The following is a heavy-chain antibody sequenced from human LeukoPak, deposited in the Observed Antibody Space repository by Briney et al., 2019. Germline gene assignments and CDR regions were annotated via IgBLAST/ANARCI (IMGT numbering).Heavy chain of an antibody. V-gene: IGHV3-23*01. J-gene: IGHJ4*02. CDR3: AKGPYCGGDCYSGEDY. CDR2: ISGSGGST. CDR1: GFTFSSYA. D-gene: IGHD2-21*01. Sequence: GGSLRLSCAASGFTFSSYAMSWVRQAPGKGLEWVSAISGSGGSTYYADSVKGRFTISRDNSKNTLYLQMNSLRDEDTAVYYCAKGPYCGGDCYSGEDYWGQGTLVTVSS.